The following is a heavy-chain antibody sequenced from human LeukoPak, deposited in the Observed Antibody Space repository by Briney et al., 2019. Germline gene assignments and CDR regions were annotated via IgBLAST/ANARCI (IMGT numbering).Heavy chain of an antibody. J-gene: IGHJ3*02. D-gene: IGHD3-10*01. CDR2: ISGSGGST. CDR3: ARVLLLWFFSFDI. Sequence: GGSLRLSCAAPGFTFSSYAMSWVRQAPGKGLEWVSAISGSGGSTYYADSVKDRFTISRDNSKNTLYLQMNSLTAEDTAVYYCARVLLLWFFSFDIWGQGTMVTVSS. V-gene: IGHV3-23*01. CDR1: GFTFSSYA.